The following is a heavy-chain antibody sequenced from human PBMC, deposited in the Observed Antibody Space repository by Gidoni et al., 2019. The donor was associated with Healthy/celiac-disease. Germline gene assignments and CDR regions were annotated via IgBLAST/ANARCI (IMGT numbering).Heavy chain of an antibody. CDR2: MNPNSGNT. Sequence: QVQLVQSGAEVKKPGASVKVSCKASEYTFTSYDINWVRQATGQGLEWMGWMNPNSGNTGYAQKFQGRVTMTRNTSISTAYMELSSLRSEDTAVYYCARGENYYYGSGIGYWGQGTLVTVSS. CDR3: ARGENYYYGSGIGY. V-gene: IGHV1-8*01. J-gene: IGHJ4*02. D-gene: IGHD3-10*01. CDR1: EYTFTSYD.